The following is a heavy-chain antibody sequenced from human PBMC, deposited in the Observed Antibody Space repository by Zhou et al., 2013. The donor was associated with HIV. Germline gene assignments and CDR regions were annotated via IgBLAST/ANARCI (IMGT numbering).Heavy chain of an antibody. CDR3: ARDHHRYWYFDL. J-gene: IGHJ2*01. CDR1: GDHFNYYA. Sequence: QVQLVQSGAEVKKPGSSVQVSCKVSGDHFNYYAISWVRQAPKQGLEWMGVIIPIFGPATYAQKFQGRVTINTDESTSTAYMELSSLRSEDTAVYYCARDHHRYWYFDLWGRGTLVTVSS. CDR2: IIPIFGPA. V-gene: IGHV1-69*05.